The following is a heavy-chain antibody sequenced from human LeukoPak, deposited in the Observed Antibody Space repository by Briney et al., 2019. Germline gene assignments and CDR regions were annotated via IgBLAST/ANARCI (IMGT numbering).Heavy chain of an antibody. CDR3: ARALLRFLEWSPGDY. CDR2: ISSMVSTI. V-gene: IGHV3-11*01. Sequence: GGALRLSCAASGFTFSDYYMSWIRQAPRKGRECVSYISSMVSTIYYADSVKGRFTISRDNAKNSLYLQMNSLRAEDTAVYYCARALLRFLEWSPGDYWGQGTLVTVSS. J-gene: IGHJ4*02. CDR1: GFTFSDYY. D-gene: IGHD3-3*01.